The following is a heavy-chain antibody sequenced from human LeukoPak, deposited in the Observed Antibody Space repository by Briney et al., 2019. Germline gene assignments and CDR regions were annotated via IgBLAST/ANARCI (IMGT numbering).Heavy chain of an antibody. CDR1: GGSISSGGYY. D-gene: IGHD3/OR15-3a*01. CDR2: IYYSGST. J-gene: IGHJ4*02. CDR3: ARSRDWVTFFDY. Sequence: SETLSLTCTVSGGSISSGGYYWSWIRQHPGKGLEWIGYIYYSGSTYYNPPLKSRVTISVDTSKNQFSLKLSSVTAADTAVYYCARSRDWVTFFDYWGQGTLVTVSS. V-gene: IGHV4-31*03.